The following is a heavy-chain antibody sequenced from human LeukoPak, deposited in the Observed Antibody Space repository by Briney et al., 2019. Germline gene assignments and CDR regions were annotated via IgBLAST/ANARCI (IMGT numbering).Heavy chain of an antibody. V-gene: IGHV1-46*01. D-gene: IGHD6-13*01. CDR3: ARDLASSYSSSWSYFDY. Sequence: ASVEVSCKASGYTFTSYYMHWVRQAPGQGLEWMGIINPSGGSTSYAQKFQGRVTMTRDTSTSTVYMELSSLRSEDTAVYYCARDLASSYSSSWSYFDYWGQGTLVTVSS. CDR1: GYTFTSYY. CDR2: INPSGGST. J-gene: IGHJ4*02.